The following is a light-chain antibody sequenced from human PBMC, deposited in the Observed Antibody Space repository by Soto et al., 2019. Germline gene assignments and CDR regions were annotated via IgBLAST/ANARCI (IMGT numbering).Light chain of an antibody. CDR2: DAS. Sequence: EIVMTQSPATPSVSPGERATLSCRASQSVNSNLAWYRQKPGQAPRLLISDASTRATGVPARFSGSASGTEFTFTISSLQSEDAGIYYCQQYNFWPPLTFGGGNKVVIK. V-gene: IGKV3-15*01. CDR1: QSVNSN. CDR3: QQYNFWPPLT. J-gene: IGKJ4*01.